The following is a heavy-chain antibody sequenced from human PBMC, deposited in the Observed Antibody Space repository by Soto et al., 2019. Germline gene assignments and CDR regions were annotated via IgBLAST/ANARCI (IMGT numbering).Heavy chain of an antibody. V-gene: IGHV1-18*01. J-gene: IGHJ4*02. Sequence: QVQLVQSGAEVKKPGASVKVSCKASGYTFTSYGISWVRQAPGQGLAWMGGINAYNGNTNYAQKLHGRVTMTTDTSTNTAYLELRSLRSDDTDFYSCARGEPMGDYWGPGTLVTVSS. CDR1: GYTFTSYG. CDR3: ARGEPMGDY. CDR2: INAYNGNT.